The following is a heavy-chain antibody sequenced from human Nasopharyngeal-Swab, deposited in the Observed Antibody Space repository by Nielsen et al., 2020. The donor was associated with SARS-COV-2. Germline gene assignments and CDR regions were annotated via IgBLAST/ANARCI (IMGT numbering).Heavy chain of an antibody. Sequence: GESLKTSCAASGFTFDDYGMSWVRQAPGKGLEWVSGINWNGGSTGYADSVKGRFTISRDNAKNSLYLQMNSLRAEDTALYYCARADDSSGYYYRYYYYGMDVWGQGTTVTVSS. D-gene: IGHD3-22*01. CDR2: INWNGGST. CDR1: GFTFDDYG. V-gene: IGHV3-20*04. J-gene: IGHJ6*02. CDR3: ARADDSSGYYYRYYYYGMDV.